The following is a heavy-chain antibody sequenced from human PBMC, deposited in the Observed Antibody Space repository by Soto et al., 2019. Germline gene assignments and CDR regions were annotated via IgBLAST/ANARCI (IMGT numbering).Heavy chain of an antibody. CDR2: IYDTGST. Sequence: SETLSLTCTVSNGSISSLYWSWIRQPPGKGLEWIGYIYDTGSTNYNPSLKSGGTISADTYKRKCSLKRRAGTAADTAGYYCGSGPVVVLEGGSRVRHHYFDPWGQGILVTVSS. CDR1: NGSISSLY. J-gene: IGHJ5*02. CDR3: GSGPVVVLEGGSRVRHHYFDP. V-gene: IGHV4-59*01. D-gene: IGHD2-15*01.